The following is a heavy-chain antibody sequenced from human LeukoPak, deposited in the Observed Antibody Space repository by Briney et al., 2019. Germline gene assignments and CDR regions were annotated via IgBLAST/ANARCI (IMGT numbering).Heavy chain of an antibody. CDR1: GYTFTGYY. V-gene: IGHV1-2*02. J-gene: IGHJ1*01. D-gene: IGHD3-22*01. Sequence: ASVKLSCKASGYTFTGYYMHWVRQAPGQGLEWMGWINPSSGGTNYAQKFQGRVTMTRDTSISTAYMELSRLRSDDTAVYYCAREDYYDSSGYYKNEEYFQHWGQGTLVTVSS. CDR3: AREDYYDSSGYYKNEEYFQH. CDR2: INPSSGGT.